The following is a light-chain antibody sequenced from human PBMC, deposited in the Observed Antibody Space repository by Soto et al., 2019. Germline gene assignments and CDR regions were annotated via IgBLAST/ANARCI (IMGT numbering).Light chain of an antibody. Sequence: QSALTQPASVSGSAGQSITIYCTGTSSDVGNYNLVSWYLHHPGKAPKLLIYEDTKRPSGVSNRFSGSRSGNTASLTVSGLQAEDETDYYCCSYAGSSTYVFGTGNKLTVL. V-gene: IGLV2-23*01. J-gene: IGLJ1*01. CDR2: EDT. CDR1: SSDVGNYNL. CDR3: CSYAGSSTYV.